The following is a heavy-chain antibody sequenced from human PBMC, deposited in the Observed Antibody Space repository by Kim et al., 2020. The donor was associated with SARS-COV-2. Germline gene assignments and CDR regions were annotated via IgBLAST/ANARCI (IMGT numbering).Heavy chain of an antibody. D-gene: IGHD3-10*01. CDR1: GFSFNTYA. J-gene: IGHJ3*01. V-gene: IGHV3-23*01. CDR3: VKSTLLRGVTLAGNAFDV. Sequence: GGSLRLSCAASGFSFNTYAMTWVRQAPGRGPEWVATMTASGDSRDYSDSVRGRFVISRDNARNMVFLQMNSLRADDTATYYCVKSTLLRGVTLAGNAFDVWGPGSLVRVSS. CDR2: MTASGDSR.